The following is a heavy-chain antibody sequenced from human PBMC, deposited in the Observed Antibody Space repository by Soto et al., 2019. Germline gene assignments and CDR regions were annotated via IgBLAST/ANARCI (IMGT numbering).Heavy chain of an antibody. D-gene: IGHD2-21*01. CDR3: GRVSASVVVDY. CDR1: GGSISSSSYY. V-gene: IGHV4-39*07. J-gene: IGHJ4*02. Sequence: SETLSLTCTVSGGSISSSSYYWGWIRQPPGKGLEWIGSIYYSGSTNYNPSLKSRVTISVDTSKNQFSLKLSSVTAADTAVYYCGRVSASVVVDYWGQGTLVTVSS. CDR2: IYYSGST.